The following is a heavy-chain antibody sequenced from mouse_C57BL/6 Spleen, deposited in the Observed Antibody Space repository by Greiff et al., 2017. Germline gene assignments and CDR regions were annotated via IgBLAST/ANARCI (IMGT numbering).Heavy chain of an antibody. D-gene: IGHD4-1*01. Sequence: VKVVESGPELVKPGASVKISCKASGYAFSSSWMNWVKQRPGKGLEWIGRIYPGDGDTNYNGKFKGKATLTADKASSTAYMQLSSLTCENSAVYICAQLTGDDWGQGTTLTVSS. CDR2: IYPGDGDT. CDR1: GYAFSSSW. V-gene: IGHV1-82*01. CDR3: AQLTGDD. J-gene: IGHJ2*01.